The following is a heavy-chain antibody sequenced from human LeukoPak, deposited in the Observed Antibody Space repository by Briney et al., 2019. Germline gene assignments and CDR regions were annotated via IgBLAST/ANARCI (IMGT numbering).Heavy chain of an antibody. CDR3: ARSNGWYLDY. V-gene: IGHV3-30-3*01. CDR1: GFTVSSNY. D-gene: IGHD6-19*01. Sequence: PGGSLRLSCAASGFTVSSNYMSWVRQAPGKGLEWVAVITSDGTNEYYADAVKGRFTISRDNSKTTLYLHMNSLRVEDTAVYYCARSNGWYLDYWGQGTLVTVSS. J-gene: IGHJ4*02. CDR2: ITSDGTNE.